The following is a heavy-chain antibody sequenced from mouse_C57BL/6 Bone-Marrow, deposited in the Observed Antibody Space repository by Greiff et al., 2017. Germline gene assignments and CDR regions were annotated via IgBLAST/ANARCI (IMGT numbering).Heavy chain of an antibody. V-gene: IGHV1-52*01. CDR2: IDPSDSET. CDR1: GYAFTSYW. CDR3: ARDGKYYFDY. Sequence: VQLQQPGAELVRPGSSVKLSCKASGYAFTSYWMHWVKQRPIQGLEWIGNIDPSDSETHYNQKFKDKATLTVDKSSSTAYMQLSSLTSEDSAVYYCARDGKYYFDYWGQGTTLTVSS. J-gene: IGHJ2*01. D-gene: IGHD2-1*01.